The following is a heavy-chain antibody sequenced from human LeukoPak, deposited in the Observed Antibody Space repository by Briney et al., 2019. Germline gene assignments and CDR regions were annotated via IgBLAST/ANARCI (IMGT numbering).Heavy chain of an antibody. V-gene: IGHV3-30*19. CDR2: VSAEGDRR. CDR3: VRELSGHYCLDP. D-gene: IGHD6-25*01. CDR1: GSSTGHYA. J-gene: IGHJ5*02. Sequence: RGSLRPSCAAPGSSTGHYATSGSRRAPAKGLEWITFVSAEGDRRYYADSVKGRFTISRDDSKNTLYLQMNSLRPEDSALYCCVRELSGHYCLDPRGGGALVTVSS.